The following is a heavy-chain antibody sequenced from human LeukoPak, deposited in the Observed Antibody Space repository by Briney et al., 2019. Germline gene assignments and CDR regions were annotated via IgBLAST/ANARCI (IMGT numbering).Heavy chain of an antibody. J-gene: IGHJ5*02. CDR3: ARDPTSLNWFDP. CDR2: IRYDGSNK. CDR1: GFTFSSYG. V-gene: IGHV3-30*02. Sequence: PGGSLRLSCAASGFTFSSYGMHWVRQAPGKGLEWVAFIRYDGSNKYYADSVKGRFTISRDNSKNTLYLQMNSLRAEDTAVYYCARDPTSLNWFDPWGQGTLVTVSS.